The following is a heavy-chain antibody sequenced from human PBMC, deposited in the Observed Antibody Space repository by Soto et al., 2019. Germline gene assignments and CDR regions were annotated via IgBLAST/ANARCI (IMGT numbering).Heavy chain of an antibody. D-gene: IGHD6-6*01. CDR2: INAGNGNT. J-gene: IGHJ4*02. CDR3: ARVARIAARPLVY. CDR1: GYTFTSYA. Sequence: QVQLVQSGAEVKKPGASVKVSCKASGYTFTSYAMHWVRQAPGQRLEWMGWINAGNGNTKYSQKFQGRVTITRDTSASTAYMELSSLRSEDTAVYYCARVARIAARPLVYWGQGTLVTVSS. V-gene: IGHV1-3*01.